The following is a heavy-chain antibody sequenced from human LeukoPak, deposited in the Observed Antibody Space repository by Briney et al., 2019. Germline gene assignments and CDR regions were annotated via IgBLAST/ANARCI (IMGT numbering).Heavy chain of an antibody. Sequence: ASVKVSCKASGYTFTSYGISWVRQAPGQGLEWMGWISAYNGNTNYAQKLQGRVTMTTDTSTSTAYMELRSLRSDDTAVYYCARDRATVTTGYYYGMDVWGKGTTVTVSS. CDR2: ISAYNGNT. CDR1: GYTFTSYG. V-gene: IGHV1-18*04. CDR3: ARDRATVTTGYYYGMDV. D-gene: IGHD4-17*01. J-gene: IGHJ6*04.